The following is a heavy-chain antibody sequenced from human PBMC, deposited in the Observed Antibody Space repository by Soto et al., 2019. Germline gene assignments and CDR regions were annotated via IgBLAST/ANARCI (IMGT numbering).Heavy chain of an antibody. CDR2: ISAYNGNT. V-gene: IGHV1-18*04. CDR3: AITAGYSSGWYTFVGVTHEGGYFDY. Sequence: QVQLVQSGAEVKKPGASVKVSCKASGYTFTSYGISWVRQAPGQGLEWMGWISAYNGNTNYAQKLQGRVTMTTDTSTSTSYMELRSLRSDDTAVYYCAITAGYSSGWYTFVGVTHEGGYFDYWGQGTLVTVSS. D-gene: IGHD6-19*01. CDR1: GYTFTSYG. J-gene: IGHJ4*02.